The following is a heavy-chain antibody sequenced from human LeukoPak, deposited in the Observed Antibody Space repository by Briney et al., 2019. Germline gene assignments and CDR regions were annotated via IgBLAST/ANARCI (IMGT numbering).Heavy chain of an antibody. Sequence: SETLSLTCTVSGDSVSNYYWSWIRQPAGKGLEWIGQIHSSGTTDYNPSLKSRVTMSVDTSKNRFFLKVTSVTTADTAVYYCARLVASRSFDLWGRGTLVTVSS. CDR2: IHSSGTT. D-gene: IGHD2-15*01. V-gene: IGHV4-4*07. CDR3: ARLVASRSFDL. CDR1: GDSVSNYY. J-gene: IGHJ2*01.